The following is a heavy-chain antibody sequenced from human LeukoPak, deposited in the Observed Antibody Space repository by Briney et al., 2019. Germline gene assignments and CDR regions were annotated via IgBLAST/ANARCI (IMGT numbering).Heavy chain of an antibody. CDR2: ISNSGSSI. Sequence: PGGSLRLSCAASGFTFSDSYMTWIRQAPGKGLEWVSYISNSGSSIYYADSVKGRFTISRDNAKNSLYLQMNSLRAEDTAVYYCASTLVHWGQGTLVTVSS. CDR3: ASTLVH. D-gene: IGHD6-13*01. CDR1: GFTFSDSY. J-gene: IGHJ4*02. V-gene: IGHV3-11*04.